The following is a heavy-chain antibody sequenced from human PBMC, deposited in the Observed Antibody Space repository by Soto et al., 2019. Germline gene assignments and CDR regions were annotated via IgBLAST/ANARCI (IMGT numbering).Heavy chain of an antibody. J-gene: IGHJ4*03. D-gene: IGHD5-18*01. V-gene: IGHV3-53*01. CDR1: GFSVSATS. CDR2: MHRGGTT. Sequence: GGSLSLSCVVSGFSVSATSIFWVRQATGKGLEWVSLMHRGGTTDNADSVKGRFTTSRDKSKNTLYLHMNGLRVEDTAVYYCGRGNTTLVDNFDGGGRGTRFTFS. CDR3: GRGNTTLVDNFDG.